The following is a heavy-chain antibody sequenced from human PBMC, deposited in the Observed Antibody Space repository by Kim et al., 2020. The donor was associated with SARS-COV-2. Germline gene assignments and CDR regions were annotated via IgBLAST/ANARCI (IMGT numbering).Heavy chain of an antibody. Sequence: KFQGRVTITADESTSTAYMELSSLRSEDTAVYYCARGSKKTYYYGSGGDYWGQGTLVTVSS. CDR3: ARGSKKTYYYGSGGDY. D-gene: IGHD3-10*01. J-gene: IGHJ4*02. V-gene: IGHV1-69*01.